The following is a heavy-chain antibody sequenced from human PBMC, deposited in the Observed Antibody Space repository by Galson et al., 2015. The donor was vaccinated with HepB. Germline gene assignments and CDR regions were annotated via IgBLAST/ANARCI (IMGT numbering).Heavy chain of an antibody. D-gene: IGHD6-13*01. Sequence: ETLSLTCAVYGGSFSGYYWSWIRQPPGKGLEWIGEINHSGSTNYNPSLKSRVTISVDTSKNQFSLKLSSVTAADTAVYYCARGPPLSIAAAGTAGDYWGQGTLVTVSS. CDR2: INHSGST. J-gene: IGHJ4*02. CDR1: GGSFSGYY. V-gene: IGHV4-34*01. CDR3: ARGPPLSIAAAGTAGDY.